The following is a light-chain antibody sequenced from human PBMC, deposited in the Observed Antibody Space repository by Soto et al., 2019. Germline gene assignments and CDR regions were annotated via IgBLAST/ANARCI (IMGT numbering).Light chain of an antibody. CDR1: QSISSW. CDR3: QQYNSWVT. V-gene: IGKV1-5*01. J-gene: IGKJ4*01. CDR2: DAS. Sequence: DIQMTQSPSTLSASVGDRVTITCRASQSISSWLAWYQQKPGKAPKLLIYDASSLESGVPSRFSGSGSGAEFTLTISSLQPDDFATYYCQQYNSWVTFGGGTKVDIK.